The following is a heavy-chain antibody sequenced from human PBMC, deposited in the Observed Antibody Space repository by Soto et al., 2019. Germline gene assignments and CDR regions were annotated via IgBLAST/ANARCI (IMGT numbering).Heavy chain of an antibody. D-gene: IGHD3-10*01. CDR2: TFYRSKWYN. CDR3: VRGFLPIVRGRLDS. Sequence: PSQTLSLTCAISGDSVSSNTVAWNWIRQSPSRGLEWLGRTFYRSKWYNDYAVSVKGRITINADTSKNQFSLQLNSVTPEDTAVYYCVRGFLPIVRGRLDSWGQGALVTVSS. J-gene: IGHJ4*02. CDR1: GDSVSSNTVA. V-gene: IGHV6-1*01.